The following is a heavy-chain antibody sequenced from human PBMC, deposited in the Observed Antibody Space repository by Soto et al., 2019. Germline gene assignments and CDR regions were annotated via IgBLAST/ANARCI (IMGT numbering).Heavy chain of an antibody. CDR2: ISYDGSNK. V-gene: IGHV3-30-3*01. CDR3: ARVLPVDTAIVMIGGMDV. D-gene: IGHD5-18*01. CDR1: GFTFSSYA. J-gene: IGHJ6*02. Sequence: QVQLVESGGGVVQPGRSLRLSCAASGFTFSSYAMHWARQAPGKGLEWVAVISYDGSNKYYAGSVKGRFTISRDNSKNTLYLLMNSLRAEDTAVYYCARVLPVDTAIVMIGGMDVWGQGTTVTVSS.